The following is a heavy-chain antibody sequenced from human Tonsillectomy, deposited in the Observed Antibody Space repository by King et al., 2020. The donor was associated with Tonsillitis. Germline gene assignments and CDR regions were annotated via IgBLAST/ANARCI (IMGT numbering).Heavy chain of an antibody. CDR1: GGSISRGGYY. Sequence: QLQESGPGLVKPSQTLSLTCTVSGGSISRGGYYWSWILQHPGKGLEGIVYIYYSVSTYYNPSLKSRGTISVDTANNQFSLKLSSVTAADTAVYYCARVEQWELSPIFDYWGQGTLVTVSS. V-gene: IGHV4-31*03. J-gene: IGHJ4*02. D-gene: IGHD1-26*01. CDR2: IYYSVST. CDR3: ARVEQWELSPIFDY.